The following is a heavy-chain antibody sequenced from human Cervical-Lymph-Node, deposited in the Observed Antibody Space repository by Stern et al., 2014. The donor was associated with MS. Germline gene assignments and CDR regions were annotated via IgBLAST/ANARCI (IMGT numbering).Heavy chain of an antibody. D-gene: IGHD2-8*02. Sequence: QVQLRESGPGLATPSETLSLTCTVSGGSMNGYYWSWIRQPPGKGLEWIGNIYYIGTTNYNPSLESRVTMSLDTSKNHFSLRLSSVTAADTAVYYCARLQTVLNYYYGVDVWGQGTTVIVSS. V-gene: IGHV4-59*08. CDR1: GGSMNGYY. CDR3: ARLQTVLNYYYGVDV. J-gene: IGHJ6*02. CDR2: IYYIGTT.